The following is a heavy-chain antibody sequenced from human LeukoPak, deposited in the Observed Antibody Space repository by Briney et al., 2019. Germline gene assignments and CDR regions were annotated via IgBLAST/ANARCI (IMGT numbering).Heavy chain of an antibody. D-gene: IGHD4-17*01. CDR1: GGSFSGYY. J-gene: IGHJ4*02. V-gene: IGHV4-59*08. CDR3: ARHFYGDPNFDY. Sequence: PSETLSLTCAVYGGSFSGYYWSWIRQPPGKGLEWIGYIYYSGSTNYNPSLKSRVTISVDTSKNQFSLKLSSVTAADTAVYYCARHFYGDPNFDYWGQGTLVTVSS. CDR2: IYYSGST.